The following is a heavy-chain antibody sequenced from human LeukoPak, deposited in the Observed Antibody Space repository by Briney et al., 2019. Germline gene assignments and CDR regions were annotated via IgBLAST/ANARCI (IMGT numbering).Heavy chain of an antibody. J-gene: IGHJ3*02. D-gene: IGHD1-26*01. CDR2: IYYSGST. CDR3: ARHGVRELEYAFDI. Sequence: PSETLSLTCTVSGGSISSYYWSWIRQPPGKGLEWIGYIYYSGSTNYNPSLKSRVTISVDTSKNQFSLKLSSVTAADTAVYYCARHGVRELEYAFDIWGQGTMVTVSS. CDR1: GGSISSYY. V-gene: IGHV4-59*08.